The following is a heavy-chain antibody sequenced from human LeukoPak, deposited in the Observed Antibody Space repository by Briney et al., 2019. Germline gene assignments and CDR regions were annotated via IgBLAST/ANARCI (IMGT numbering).Heavy chain of an antibody. CDR3: ARAIAATNWFDP. V-gene: IGHV1-2*02. D-gene: IGHD6-13*01. J-gene: IGHJ5*02. CDR2: INPNSGGT. Sequence: GASVKVSCKASGYTFTGYYMHWVRQAPGQGLEWMGWINPNSGGTNYAQKFQGRVTTTRDTSISTAYMELSRLRSDDTAVYYCARAIAATNWFDPWGQGTLVTVSS. CDR1: GYTFTGYY.